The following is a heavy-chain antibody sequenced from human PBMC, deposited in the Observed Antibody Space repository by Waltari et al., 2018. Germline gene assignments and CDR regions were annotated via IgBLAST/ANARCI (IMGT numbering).Heavy chain of an antibody. CDR1: GGSISSHY. CDR3: ARVGGSSSWYRFDFDY. Sequence: QVQLQESGPGLVKPSETLSLTCTVSGGSISSHYWSWIRQPPGKGLEWIGYIYYSGSTNYNPSLTSRVTISVDTSKNQFSLKLSSVTAADTAVYYCARVGGSSSWYRFDFDYWGQGTLVTVSS. D-gene: IGHD6-13*01. V-gene: IGHV4-59*11. J-gene: IGHJ4*02. CDR2: IYYSGST.